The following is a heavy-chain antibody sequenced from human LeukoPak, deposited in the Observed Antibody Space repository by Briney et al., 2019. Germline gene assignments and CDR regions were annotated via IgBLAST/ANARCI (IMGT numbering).Heavy chain of an antibody. CDR2: IYYNAIT. V-gene: IGHV4-61*01. Sequence: KPSETLSLTCTVSGDSVSSGSYYWSWIRQPPGKGLGWIGYIYYNAITNYNPSLKSRVTMSLDTSKNHFSLKLSSVTAADTAVYYCARVGKYDWLASYWGQGTLVTVSS. CDR3: ARVGKYDWLASY. J-gene: IGHJ4*02. D-gene: IGHD3-9*01. CDR1: GDSVSSGSYY.